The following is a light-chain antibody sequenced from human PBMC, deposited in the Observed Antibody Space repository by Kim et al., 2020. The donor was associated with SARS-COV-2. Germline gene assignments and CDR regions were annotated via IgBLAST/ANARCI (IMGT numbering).Light chain of an antibody. Sequence: QSFTIYWSGSTSNIGSNPVNWYQQPPGTAPKHLVYRNTRRPSGVPDRVSGSQSDSSASLTISGLQSDDEGDYYCAVWDDSLTGPWVFGGGTQLTVL. CDR1: TSNIGSNP. CDR2: RNT. J-gene: IGLJ3*02. V-gene: IGLV1-44*01. CDR3: AVWDDSLTGPWV.